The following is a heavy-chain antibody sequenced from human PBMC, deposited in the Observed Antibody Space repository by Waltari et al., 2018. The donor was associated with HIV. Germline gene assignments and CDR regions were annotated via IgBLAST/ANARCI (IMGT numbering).Heavy chain of an antibody. CDR2: IYYSGST. V-gene: IGHV4-30-4*01. CDR1: GGSISSGAYY. J-gene: IGHJ4*02. Sequence: QVQLQESGPGLVKPSQTLSLTCTVSGGSISSGAYYWSWFRQPPGKGLAWIGYIYYSGSTYYNPSLKSRVTISVDTSKNQFSLKLSSVTAADTAVYYCARVRGPYDSSGYFQYYFDYWGQGTLVTVSS. CDR3: ARVRGPYDSSGYFQYYFDY. D-gene: IGHD3-22*01.